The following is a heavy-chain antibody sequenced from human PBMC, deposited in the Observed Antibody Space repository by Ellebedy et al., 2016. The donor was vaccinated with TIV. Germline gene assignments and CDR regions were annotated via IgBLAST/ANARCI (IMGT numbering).Heavy chain of an antibody. Sequence: MPSETLSLTCTVSGGSISRYYWSWIRQPPGKGLEWIGYIYYSGSTNYNPSLKSRVTISVDTSKNQFSLKLSSVTAADTAVYYCARDPGMRQLVGNWFDPWGQGTLVTVSS. J-gene: IGHJ5*02. CDR1: GGSISRYY. D-gene: IGHD6-6*01. V-gene: IGHV4-59*01. CDR2: IYYSGST. CDR3: ARDPGMRQLVGNWFDP.